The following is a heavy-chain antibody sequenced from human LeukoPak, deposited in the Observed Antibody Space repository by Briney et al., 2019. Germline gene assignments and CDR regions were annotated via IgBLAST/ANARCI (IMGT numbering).Heavy chain of an antibody. V-gene: IGHV3-74*01. CDR1: GFTFSSRW. CDR3: HPLGYTSN. D-gene: IGHD6-19*01. Sequence: GGSLRLSCAVSGFTSGFTFSSRWMHWVRQVPGKGLVWVSLVKDDGSTNYADSVKDRFTVSRDNAKNTLYLQMNNLRVEDTALYFCHPLGYTSNWGQGTLVTVSS. J-gene: IGHJ4*02. CDR2: VKDDGST.